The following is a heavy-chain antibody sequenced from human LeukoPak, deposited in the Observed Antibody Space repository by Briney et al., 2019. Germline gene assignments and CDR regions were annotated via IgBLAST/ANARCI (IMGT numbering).Heavy chain of an antibody. J-gene: IGHJ4*02. CDR2: ITSSSSYI. V-gene: IGHV3-21*04. D-gene: IGHD3-22*01. CDR3: AKAPTYYLLDY. Sequence: PGGSLRLSCAASGFTFSSYGMNWVRQAPGKGLEWVSSITSSSSYIYYADSVKGRFTISRDNSKNTLYLQMNSLRAEDTAVYYSAKAPTYYLLDYWGQGTLVTVSS. CDR1: GFTFSSYG.